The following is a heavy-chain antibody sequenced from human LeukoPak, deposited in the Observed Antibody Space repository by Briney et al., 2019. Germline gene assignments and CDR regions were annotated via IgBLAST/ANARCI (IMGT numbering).Heavy chain of an antibody. CDR1: GFSFSNYG. CDR3: AKAGYTYGSGWFDP. Sequence: GGSLRLSCAASGFSFSNYGMHWVRQAPGMGLEWVAFIRNDGTSKYYVDFVKGRFSISRDNSRNTLYLQINSLRDDDTAVYYCAKAGYTYGSGWFDPWGQGTLVIVSS. CDR2: IRNDGTSK. D-gene: IGHD5-18*01. J-gene: IGHJ5*02. V-gene: IGHV3-30*02.